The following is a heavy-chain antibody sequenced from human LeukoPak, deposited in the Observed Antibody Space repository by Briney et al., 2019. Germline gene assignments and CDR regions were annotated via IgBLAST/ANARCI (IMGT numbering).Heavy chain of an antibody. CDR2: INHSGST. D-gene: IGHD3-22*01. J-gene: IGHJ4*02. V-gene: IGHV4-34*01. CDR1: GGSFSGYY. Sequence: SETLSLTCAVYGGSFSGYYWSWIRQPPGKGLEWIGEINHSGSTNYNPSLKSRATISVDTSKNQFSLKLSSVTAADTAVYYCARVVPYYYDSSGCNDYWGQGTLVTVSS. CDR3: ARVVPYYYDSSGCNDY.